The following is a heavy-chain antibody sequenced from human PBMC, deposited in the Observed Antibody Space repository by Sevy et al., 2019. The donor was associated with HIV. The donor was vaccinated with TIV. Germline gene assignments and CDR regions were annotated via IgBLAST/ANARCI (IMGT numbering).Heavy chain of an antibody. V-gene: IGHV3-21*01. CDR2: ISSSSSYI. D-gene: IGHD3-3*01. J-gene: IGHJ6*02. CDR1: GFTFSSYS. CDR3: ARQPRSYYDFWSGYSPDYYYYGMDV. Sequence: GGSLRLSCAASGFTFSSYSMNWVRQAPGKGLEWVSSISSSSSYIYYADSVKGRFTISRDNAKNSLYLQMNSLRAEDRAVYYCARQPRSYYDFWSGYSPDYYYYGMDVWGQGTTVTVSS.